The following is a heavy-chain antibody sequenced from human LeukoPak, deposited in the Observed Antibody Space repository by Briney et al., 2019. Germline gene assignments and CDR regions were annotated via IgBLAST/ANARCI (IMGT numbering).Heavy chain of an antibody. Sequence: PSETLSLTCTVSGGSISSYCWSWIRQPPGKGLEWIGYIFYSGSTNYNPFLKSRVTISVDTSKNQFSLKLSSVTAADTAVYYCVRSDDFWSGYYGYWGQGTLVTVSS. D-gene: IGHD3-3*01. CDR3: VRSDDFWSGYYGY. CDR2: IFYSGST. CDR1: GGSISSYC. J-gene: IGHJ4*02. V-gene: IGHV4-59*01.